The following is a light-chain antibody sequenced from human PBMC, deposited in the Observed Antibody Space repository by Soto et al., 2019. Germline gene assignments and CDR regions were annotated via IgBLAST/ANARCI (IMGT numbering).Light chain of an antibody. Sequence: QSVMTQQPSASGTPGQRVTISCSGSSSNIESNTVTWYQQLPGTAPKLVIYSNYDRPSGVPDRFSGSTSGTSASLVIRGLQSEDEADYYCAAWDDILNGYVFGGGTKVTVL. CDR3: AAWDDILNGYV. CDR1: SSNIESNT. J-gene: IGLJ1*01. V-gene: IGLV1-44*01. CDR2: SNY.